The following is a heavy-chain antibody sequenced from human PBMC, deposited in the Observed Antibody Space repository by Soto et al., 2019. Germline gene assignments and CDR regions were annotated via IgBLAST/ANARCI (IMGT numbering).Heavy chain of an antibody. J-gene: IGHJ4*02. Sequence: QVQVQESGPGLVKPSQTLFLTCTVSGDSISSGGYYWSWIRQHPGKGLEWIGYINYSGSTYYNPSLKSRVTISVDTSKKQFSLHLMSLIAEDTAVYYCARGVGSSWSFYRFDSWGQGTLVTVSS. V-gene: IGHV4-31*03. D-gene: IGHD6-13*01. CDR1: GDSISSGGYY. CDR3: ARGVGSSWSFYRFDS. CDR2: INYSGST.